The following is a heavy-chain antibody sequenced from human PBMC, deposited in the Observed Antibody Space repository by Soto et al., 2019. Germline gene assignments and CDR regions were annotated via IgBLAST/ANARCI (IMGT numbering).Heavy chain of an antibody. D-gene: IGHD3-10*01. Sequence: QVQLQQWGAGLLKPSETLSLTCAVSGGSFSAFYWSWIRQSPGKGLEWIGEINHSEYTNYNPSLKSRVTLSVETSKAQFSLRLRSVTAADTAVYYCARGRRERDYYGSGSPFDNWGQGIQVIVSS. CDR3: ARGRRERDYYGSGSPFDN. J-gene: IGHJ4*02. CDR2: INHSEYT. V-gene: IGHV4-34*01. CDR1: GGSFSAFY.